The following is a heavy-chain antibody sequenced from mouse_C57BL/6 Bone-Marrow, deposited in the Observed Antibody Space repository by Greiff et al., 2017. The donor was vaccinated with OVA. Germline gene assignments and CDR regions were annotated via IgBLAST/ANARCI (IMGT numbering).Heavy chain of an antibody. J-gene: IGHJ3*01. CDR2: IYPGSGNT. CDR1: GYTFTDYY. V-gene: IGHV1-76*01. CDR3: ARSLAY. Sequence: QVQLQQSGAELVRPGASVKLSCTASGYTFTDYYINWVKQRPGQGLEWIARIYPGSGNTYYNEKFKGKATLTAEKSSSTAYMQLSSLTSEDSAVYFCARSLAYWGQGTLVTVSA.